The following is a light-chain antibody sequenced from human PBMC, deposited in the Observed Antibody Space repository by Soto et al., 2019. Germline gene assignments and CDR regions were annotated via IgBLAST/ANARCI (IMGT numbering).Light chain of an antibody. CDR2: GAS. J-gene: IGKJ1*01. CDR1: KSVAANY. CDR3: QSQKGPTPPVT. V-gene: IGKV3-20*01. Sequence: SARKSVAANYLAWYQQKRGQAPRLLIYGASSRATGIPDRFSGSGSATDFTHTISSLEPGDPAVSYCQSQKGPTPPVTLGPGTKVDIK.